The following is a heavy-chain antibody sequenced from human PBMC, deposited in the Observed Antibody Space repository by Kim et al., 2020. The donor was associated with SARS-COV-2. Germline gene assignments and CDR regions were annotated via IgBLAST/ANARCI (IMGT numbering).Heavy chain of an antibody. CDR1: GFTFSGSA. CDR3: TRGAVAANWFDP. Sequence: GGSLRLSCAASGFTFSGSAMHWVRQASGKGLEWVGRIRSKANSYATAYAASVKGRFTISRDDSKNTAYLQMNSLKTEDTAVYYCTRGAVAANWFDPWGQGTLVTVSS. J-gene: IGHJ5*02. V-gene: IGHV3-73*01. D-gene: IGHD6-19*01. CDR2: IRSKANSYAT.